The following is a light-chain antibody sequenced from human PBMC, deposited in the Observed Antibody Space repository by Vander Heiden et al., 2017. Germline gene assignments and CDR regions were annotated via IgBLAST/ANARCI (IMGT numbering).Light chain of an antibody. CDR2: AAS. CDR3: QQLNSYPLT. CDR1: QGISSY. J-gene: IGKJ4*01. V-gene: IGKV1-9*01. Sequence: IQFTQSPSFLSASVGDRVTITCRASQGISSYLAWYQQKPGKAPKLLIYAASTLQSGVPSRFSGSGSGTEFTLTISSLQPEDFATYYCQQLNSYPLTFGGGTKVEIK.